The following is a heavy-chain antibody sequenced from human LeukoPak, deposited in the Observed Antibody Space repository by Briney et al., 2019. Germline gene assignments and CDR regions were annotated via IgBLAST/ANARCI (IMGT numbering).Heavy chain of an antibody. CDR2: ISGYNGNT. D-gene: IGHD1-26*01. V-gene: IGHV1-18*01. Sequence: ASVKVSCKASGYTFTSYGINWVRQAPGQGLEWMGWISGYNGNTDYAQKFQGRVTMTTDTSTSTAYMELRSLRSDDTALSYCARDLSLVGATIAFDIWGQGTMVTVSS. CDR1: GYTFTSYG. J-gene: IGHJ3*02. CDR3: ARDLSLVGATIAFDI.